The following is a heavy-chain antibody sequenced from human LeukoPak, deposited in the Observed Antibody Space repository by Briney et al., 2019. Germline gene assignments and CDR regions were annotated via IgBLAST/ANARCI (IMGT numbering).Heavy chain of an antibody. D-gene: IGHD3-22*01. CDR1: GFTFISYA. Sequence: GSLRLSCAASGFTFISYAMHWVRQAPGKGLEWVAVISYDGSNKYYADSVKGRFTISRDNSKNTLYLQMNSLRAEDTAVYYCAREFPLNYYDSRALGAFDIWGQGTMVTVSS. CDR2: ISYDGSNK. CDR3: AREFPLNYYDSRALGAFDI. J-gene: IGHJ3*02. V-gene: IGHV3-30-3*01.